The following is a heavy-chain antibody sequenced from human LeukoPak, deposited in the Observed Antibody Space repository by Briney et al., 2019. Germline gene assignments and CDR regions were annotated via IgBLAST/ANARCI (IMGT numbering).Heavy chain of an antibody. D-gene: IGHD1-26*01. J-gene: IGHJ4*02. Sequence: ASVEVSCKVSGYTLTELSMHWVRQAPGKGLEWMGGFDPEDGETIYAQKFQGRVTMTEDTSTDTAYMELSSLRSEDTAVYYCATILVGATTFDYWGQGALVTVSS. CDR3: ATILVGATTFDY. CDR2: FDPEDGET. CDR1: GYTLTELS. V-gene: IGHV1-24*01.